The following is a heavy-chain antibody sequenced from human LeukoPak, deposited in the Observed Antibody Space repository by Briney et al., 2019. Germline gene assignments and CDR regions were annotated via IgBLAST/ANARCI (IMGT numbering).Heavy chain of an antibody. CDR3: ARVEDYYGSGSYPVYYFDY. CDR1: GGSFSGYY. V-gene: IGHV4-34*01. CDR2: IYYSGST. Sequence: SETLSLTCAVYGGSFSGYYWSWIRQPPGKGLEWIGSIYYSGSTYYNPSLKSRVTISVDTSKNQFSLKLTSVTAADTAVYYCARVEDYYGSGSYPVYYFDYWGQGTLVTVSS. J-gene: IGHJ4*02. D-gene: IGHD3-10*01.